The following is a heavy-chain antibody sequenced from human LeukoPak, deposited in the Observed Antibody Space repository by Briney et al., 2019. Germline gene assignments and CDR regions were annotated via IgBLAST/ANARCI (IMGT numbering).Heavy chain of an antibody. V-gene: IGHV3-64D*09. CDR1: GFTFSIYT. CDR3: VKADYYGTSNYYYRCFQY. D-gene: IGHD3-22*01. CDR2: ISRNGSST. Sequence: PGGTLRLSCSASGFTFSIYTMHWVRQAPGKGLEYVSAISRNGSSTYYADSEKGRFTIARDNSKNTLYLQVSSLRAEGTAVYYCVKADYYGTSNYYYRCFQYWGQGTLVTVSS. J-gene: IGHJ1*01.